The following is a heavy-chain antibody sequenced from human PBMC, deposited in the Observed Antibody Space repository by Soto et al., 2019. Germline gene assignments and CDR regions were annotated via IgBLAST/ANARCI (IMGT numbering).Heavy chain of an antibody. J-gene: IGHJ4*02. Sequence: QVQLVESGGGVVQPGRSLRLSCAASGFTFSSYGMHWVRQAPGKGLGWVAVISYDGSNKYYADSVKGRFTISRDNSKNTLYLQMNSLRAEETAVYYCARNDYGVVDYWGQGTLVTVSS. CDR3: ARNDYGVVDY. CDR2: ISYDGSNK. V-gene: IGHV3-30*03. D-gene: IGHD4-17*01. CDR1: GFTFSSYG.